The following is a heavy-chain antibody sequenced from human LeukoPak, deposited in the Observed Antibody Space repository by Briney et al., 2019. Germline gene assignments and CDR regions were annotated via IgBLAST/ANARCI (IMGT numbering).Heavy chain of an antibody. D-gene: IGHD1-26*01. CDR2: IKQDGSEK. CDR1: GFTFSTYW. V-gene: IGHV3-7*03. CDR3: ARGVVGATPLDY. J-gene: IGHJ4*02. Sequence: GGSLRLSCAASGFTFSTYWMTWVRQAPGKGLEWVANIKQDGSEKFYVDSVKGRFTISRDNAKNSLYLQMNSLRADDTAVYYCARGVVGATPLDYWGQGTLVTVSS.